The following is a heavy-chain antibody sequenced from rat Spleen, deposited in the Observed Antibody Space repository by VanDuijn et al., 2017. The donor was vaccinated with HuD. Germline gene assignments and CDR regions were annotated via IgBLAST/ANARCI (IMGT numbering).Heavy chain of an antibody. D-gene: IGHD1-12*02. CDR2: MWYDGDT. Sequence: QVQLKESGPGLVQPSQTLSLTCTVSGFSLTSYSVSWVRQVSGKGPEWMGRMWYDGDTAFNSVLKSRLSISRDTSKSQVFLKMNSLQSEDTAIYFCTRDHSYWGSYYPGGFAYWGQGTLVTVSS. V-gene: IGHV2-63*01. J-gene: IGHJ3*01. CDR1: GFSLTSYS. CDR3: TRDHSYWGSYYPGGFAY.